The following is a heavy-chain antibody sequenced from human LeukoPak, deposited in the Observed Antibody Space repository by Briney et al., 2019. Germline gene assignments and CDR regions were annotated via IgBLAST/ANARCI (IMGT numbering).Heavy chain of an antibody. D-gene: IGHD2-21*01. J-gene: IGHJ5*02. CDR2: IYYSGST. CDR3: ARAYCGGDCYFAPNWFDP. V-gene: IGHV4-59*01. CDR1: GGSISSYH. Sequence: SETLSLTCTVSGGSISSYHWSWIRQPPGKGLEWIGHIYYSGSTKYNPSLKSRVTISVDTSKKQFSLKLSSVTAADTAVYYCARAYCGGDCYFAPNWFDPWGQGTLVTVSS.